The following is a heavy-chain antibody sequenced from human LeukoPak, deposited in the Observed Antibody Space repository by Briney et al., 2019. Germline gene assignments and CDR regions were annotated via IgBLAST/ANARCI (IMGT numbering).Heavy chain of an antibody. Sequence: SQTLSLTCALSGDSLSSNSATWNWIRQSPSRGLEWLVRTYYRSKWYNDYAVSVKSRITINPDTSKHQISVQLNSVTPEDTAMYYCARRRGAIGFWFDPWGQGTLVTVSS. CDR3: ARRRGAIGFWFDP. CDR2: TYYRSKWYN. V-gene: IGHV6-1*01. D-gene: IGHD2-2*02. J-gene: IGHJ5*02. CDR1: GDSLSSNSAT.